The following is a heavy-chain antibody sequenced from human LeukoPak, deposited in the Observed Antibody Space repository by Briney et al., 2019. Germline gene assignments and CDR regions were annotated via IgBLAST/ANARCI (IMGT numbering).Heavy chain of an antibody. V-gene: IGHV3-9*01. D-gene: IGHD3-10*01. J-gene: IGHJ4*02. Sequence: PGGSLRLSCAASGFTFDDYAMHWVRQAPGKGLEWVSGISWNSGSIGYADSVKGRFTISRDNAKNSLYLQMNSLRAGDTAVYYCAKDENYYGSGSYYNPSFWGQGTLVTVSS. CDR2: ISWNSGSI. CDR1: GFTFDDYA. CDR3: AKDENYYGSGSYYNPSF.